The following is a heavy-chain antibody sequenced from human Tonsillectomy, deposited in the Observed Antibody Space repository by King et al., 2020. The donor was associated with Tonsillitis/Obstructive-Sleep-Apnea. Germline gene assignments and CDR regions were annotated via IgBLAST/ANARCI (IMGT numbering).Heavy chain of an antibody. J-gene: IGHJ5*02. Sequence: QLVQSGAEVKKPGESLRISCKGAGYSFTSYWISWVRQMPGKGLEWMGGIDPSDSYTNYSPSFQGHVTISPDKSISTAYLQWGSLKASDTAIYYCARGLNRWFDPWGQGTLVTVSS. CDR3: ARGLNRWFDP. D-gene: IGHD2/OR15-2a*01. CDR1: GYSFTSYW. V-gene: IGHV5-10-1*03. CDR2: IDPSDSYT.